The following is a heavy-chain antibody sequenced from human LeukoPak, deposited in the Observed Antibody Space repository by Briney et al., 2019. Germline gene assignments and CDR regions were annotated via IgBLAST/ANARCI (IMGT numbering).Heavy chain of an antibody. V-gene: IGHV1-46*01. CDR1: GYTFTSYY. CDR3: ARAAARLQNHHAFDI. J-gene: IGHJ3*02. D-gene: IGHD1-14*01. CDR2: INPSGGST. Sequence: ASVKVSCKASGYTFTSYYMHWVRQAPGQGLEWMGIINPSGGSTSYAQKFQGRVTMTRDTSTSTVYMELSSLRSEDTAVYYCARAAARLQNHHAFDIWGQGTMVTVSS.